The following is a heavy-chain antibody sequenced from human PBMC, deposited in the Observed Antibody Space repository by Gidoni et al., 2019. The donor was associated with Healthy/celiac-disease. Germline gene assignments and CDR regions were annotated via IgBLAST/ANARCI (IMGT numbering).Heavy chain of an antibody. Sequence: QVQLVESGGGLVKPGGSLRLSCAASGFTFSDYYMSWIRQAPGKGLEWVSYISSSSSYTNYADSVKGRFTISRDNAKNSLYLQMNSLRAEDTAVYYCARDGYCSSTSCHRAMDVWGQGTTVTVSS. CDR2: ISSSSSYT. CDR3: ARDGYCSSTSCHRAMDV. V-gene: IGHV3-11*06. CDR1: GFTFSDYY. J-gene: IGHJ6*02. D-gene: IGHD2-2*02.